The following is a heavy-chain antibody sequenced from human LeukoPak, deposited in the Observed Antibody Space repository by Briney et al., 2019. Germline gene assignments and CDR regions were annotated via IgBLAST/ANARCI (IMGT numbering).Heavy chain of an antibody. V-gene: IGHV1-69*02. J-gene: IGHJ5*02. D-gene: IGHD6-19*01. CDR3: ASVLSGIAVAGSFDP. CDR2: IIPILGIA. Sequence: SVKVSCKASGYTFTGYYMHWVRQSPGQGLEWMGRIIPILGIANYAQKFQGRVTITADKSTSTAYMELSSLRSEDTAVYYCASVLSGIAVAGSFDPWGQGTLVTVSS. CDR1: GYTFTGYY.